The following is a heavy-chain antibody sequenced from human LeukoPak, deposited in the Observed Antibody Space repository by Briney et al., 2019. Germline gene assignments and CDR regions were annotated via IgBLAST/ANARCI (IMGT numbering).Heavy chain of an antibody. Sequence: GGSLRLSCTVSGFMFSSFTMTWVRQDPGKGLEWVASISNSGDYISYADSLKGRFTISRDNAKNSLFLQMSSLRAEDTAVYYCAREMYAGWYFAFDIWGQGTMVTVSS. V-gene: IGHV3-21*01. CDR3: AREMYAGWYFAFDI. CDR1: GFMFSSFT. CDR2: ISNSGDYI. D-gene: IGHD6-19*01. J-gene: IGHJ3*02.